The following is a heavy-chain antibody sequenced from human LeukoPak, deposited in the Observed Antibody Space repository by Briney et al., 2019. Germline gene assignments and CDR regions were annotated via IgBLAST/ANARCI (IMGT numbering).Heavy chain of an antibody. V-gene: IGHV3-74*03. J-gene: IGHJ4*02. CDR2: INSDGSST. CDR1: GFTFSNYW. CDR3: GLSMVRALSPDY. D-gene: IGHD3-10*01. Sequence: GGSLRLSCAGSGFTFSNYWMHWVRQAPGKGLVWVSGINSDGSSTKYADSVKGRFTISRDNAKNTLYLQMDSLRDEDTAVYYCGLSMVRALSPDYWSQGTLVTVSS.